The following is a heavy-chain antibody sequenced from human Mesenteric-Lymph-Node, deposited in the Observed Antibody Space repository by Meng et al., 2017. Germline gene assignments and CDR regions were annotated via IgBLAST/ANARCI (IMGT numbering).Heavy chain of an antibody. CDR3: AREGNYYDSSGLDY. V-gene: IGHV4-4*02. CDR2: IYHSGST. Sequence: QGAVGESGPVLVYLSGPLSLTCAGSGSSISSSEWGIGLRQPPGKGLEWIGEIYHSGSTNYNPSLKSRVTISVDKSKNQFSLKLSSVTAADTAVYYCAREGNYYDSSGLDYWGQGTLVTVSS. CDR1: GSSISSSEW. D-gene: IGHD3-22*01. J-gene: IGHJ4*02.